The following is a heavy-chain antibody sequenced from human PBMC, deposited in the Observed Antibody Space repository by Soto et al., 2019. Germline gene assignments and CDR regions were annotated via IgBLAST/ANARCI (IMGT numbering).Heavy chain of an antibody. J-gene: IGHJ4*02. CDR1: GFMFGNYW. V-gene: IGHV3-7*01. D-gene: IGHD3-22*01. CDR3: ERDSPFDASSGYLEY. CDR2: IKQDGSEK. Sequence: GGSLRLSCAPCGFMFGNYWMSWVRQAPGKGLEWVANIKQDGSEKYYVDSVKGRFTISRDNAKNSLYLQMTSLRADDTAVYYCERDSPFDASSGYLEYWGQGTLVTVSS.